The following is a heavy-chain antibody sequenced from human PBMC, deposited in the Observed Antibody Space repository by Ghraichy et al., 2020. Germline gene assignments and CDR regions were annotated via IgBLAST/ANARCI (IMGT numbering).Heavy chain of an antibody. Sequence: GSLRLSCVASGFTFNKYGMHWVRQAPGKGLEWVAFIRYDGSYKYFAGSVKGRFTISRDDSENTFYLQLNSLRTEDTAVYYCAKDAEFEAYGSAIYYLDFWGQGAQVTVSS. D-gene: IGHD3-10*01. CDR3: AKDAEFEAYGSAIYYLDF. CDR1: GFTFNKYG. V-gene: IGHV3-30*02. J-gene: IGHJ4*02. CDR2: IRYDGSYK.